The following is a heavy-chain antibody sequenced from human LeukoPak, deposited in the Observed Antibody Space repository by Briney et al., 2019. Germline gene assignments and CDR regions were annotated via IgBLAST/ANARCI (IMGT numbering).Heavy chain of an antibody. CDR3: AKRVWSGRGYYFDY. D-gene: IGHD3-3*01. CDR1: GYTFTSYA. CDR2: INAGNGNT. J-gene: IGHJ4*02. Sequence: ASVKVSCKASGYTFTSYAMHWVRQAPGQRLEWMGWINAGNGNTKYSQKFQGRVTITRDTSASTAYMELSSLRSEDTAVYYCAKRVWSGRGYYFDYWGQGTLVTVSS. V-gene: IGHV1-3*01.